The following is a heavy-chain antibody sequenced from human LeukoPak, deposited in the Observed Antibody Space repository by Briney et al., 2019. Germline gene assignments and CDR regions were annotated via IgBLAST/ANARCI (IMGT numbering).Heavy chain of an antibody. J-gene: IGHJ3*02. V-gene: IGHV4-59*01. CDR3: ARERDAFDI. Sequence: KPSETLSLTCTVSGGSISSYYWSWIRQPPGKGLEWIGYIYYSGSTNYNPSLKSRVTISVDTSKKQVSLKLSSVTAADTAVYYCARERDAFDIWGQGTMVTVSS. CDR2: IYYSGST. CDR1: GGSISSYY.